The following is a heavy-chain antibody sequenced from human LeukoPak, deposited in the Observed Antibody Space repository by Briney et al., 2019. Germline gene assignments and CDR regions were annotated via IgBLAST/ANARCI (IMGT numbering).Heavy chain of an antibody. Sequence: SETLSLTCTVSGGSISSSSYYWGWIRQPPGKGLEWIGSIYYSGSTYYNPSLKSRVTISVDTSKNQFSLKLSSVTAADTAVYYCARHIKRFGELHDDYWGQGTLVTVSS. J-gene: IGHJ4*02. CDR3: ARHIKRFGELHDDY. CDR1: GGSISSSSYY. CDR2: IYYSGST. V-gene: IGHV4-39*01. D-gene: IGHD3-10*01.